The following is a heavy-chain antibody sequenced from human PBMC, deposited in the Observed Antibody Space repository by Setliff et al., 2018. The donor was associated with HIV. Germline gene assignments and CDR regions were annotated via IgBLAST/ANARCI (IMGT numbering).Heavy chain of an antibody. Sequence: ASVKVSCKSFGDTLTTYGINWVRQAPGQGLEWLGWISAYSGNTHYAQKVQGRVTMTTDTSTSTVYMELRSLRSDDTAVYYCARDKNFGSGSYRILDSWGQGTLVTVSS. D-gene: IGHD3-10*01. CDR3: ARDKNFGSGSYRILDS. CDR2: ISAYSGNT. CDR1: GDTLTTYG. J-gene: IGHJ4*02. V-gene: IGHV1-18*01.